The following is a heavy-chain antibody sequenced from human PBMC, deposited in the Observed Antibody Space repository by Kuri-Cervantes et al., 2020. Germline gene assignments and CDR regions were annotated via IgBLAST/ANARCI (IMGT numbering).Heavy chain of an antibody. Sequence: GESLKISCAASGFTFDDYAMHWVRQAPGKGLEWVSTLSGSGGTTYYADSVKGRFTISRDNSKNTLYLQMNSLRAEDTAVYFCARYCSSTSCSLRYGMDVWGQGTTVTVSS. CDR3: ARYCSSTSCSLRYGMDV. J-gene: IGHJ6*02. CDR2: LSGSGGTT. CDR1: GFTFDDYA. V-gene: IGHV3-23*01. D-gene: IGHD2-2*01.